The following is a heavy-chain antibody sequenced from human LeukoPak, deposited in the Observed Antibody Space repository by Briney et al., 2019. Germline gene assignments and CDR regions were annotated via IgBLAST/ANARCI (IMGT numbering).Heavy chain of an antibody. CDR2: IFYTGSP. V-gene: IGHV4-59*12. J-gene: IGHJ5*02. CDR1: GFTFSDYY. D-gene: IGHD3-10*01. CDR3: ARDGASYYDH. Sequence: GSLRLSCAASGFTFSDYYMSWIRQSPGKGLEWLGEIFYTGSPNYNPSFKSRITMSVDKSNNQFSLILTSVTVADTAVYYCARDGASYYDHWGQGILVTVTS.